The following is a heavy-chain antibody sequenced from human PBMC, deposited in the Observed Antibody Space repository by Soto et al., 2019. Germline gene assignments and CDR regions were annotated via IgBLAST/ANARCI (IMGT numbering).Heavy chain of an antibody. CDR1: GGSISSYY. J-gene: IGHJ3*02. CDR3: ARPNQGDYAFDI. Sequence: QVQLQESGPGLVKPSETLSLICSVSGGSISSYYWSWIRQPPGKGLEWIGYIYNSGSTDYNPSLNSRVTISLDTSKNQVSLMLTSVTAVDTAVYYCARPNQGDYAFDIWGQGTLLTVSS. D-gene: IGHD2-21*02. V-gene: IGHV4-59*08. CDR2: IYNSGST.